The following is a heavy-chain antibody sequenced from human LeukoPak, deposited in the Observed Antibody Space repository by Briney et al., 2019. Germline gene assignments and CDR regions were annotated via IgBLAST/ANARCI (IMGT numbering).Heavy chain of an antibody. CDR2: ISWNSGSI. D-gene: IGHD1-26*01. CDR1: GFTFDDYA. CDR3: AKDTNSGSYQYEAFDI. Sequence: GRSLRLSCAASGFTFDDYAMHWVRQAPGKGLEWVSGISWNSGSIGYADSVKGRFTISRDNAKNSLYLQMNSLRAEDTALYYCAKDTNSGSYQYEAFDIWGQGTMVTVSS. J-gene: IGHJ3*02. V-gene: IGHV3-9*01.